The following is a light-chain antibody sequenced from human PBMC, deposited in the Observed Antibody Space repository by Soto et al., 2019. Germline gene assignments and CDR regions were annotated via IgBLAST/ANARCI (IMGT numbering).Light chain of an antibody. Sequence: QSVLTQPPSVSGAPGQRVTISCTGSSSNIGAGFDVHWYHQIAGTAPKLLIYGNSNRPSGVPDRFSGSKSGNTASLTISGLLAEDEAHYYCCSYAESDTMIFGGGTKVTVL. CDR3: CSYAESDTMI. V-gene: IGLV1-40*01. CDR2: GNS. J-gene: IGLJ2*01. CDR1: SSNIGAGFD.